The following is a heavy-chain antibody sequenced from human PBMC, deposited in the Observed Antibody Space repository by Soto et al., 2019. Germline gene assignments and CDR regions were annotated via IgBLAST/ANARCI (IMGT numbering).Heavy chain of an antibody. CDR3: ATPPGGYWGSSY. J-gene: IGHJ4*02. Sequence: GGSLRLSCAASGFTFSSYAMSWVRQAPGKGLEWVSGISGSGGSTYYADSVKGRFTISRDNSKNTLYLQMNSLRAQDTAVYYCATPPGGYWGSSYWGQGTLVTVSS. CDR2: ISGSGGST. V-gene: IGHV3-23*01. CDR1: GFTFSSYA. D-gene: IGHD3-16*01.